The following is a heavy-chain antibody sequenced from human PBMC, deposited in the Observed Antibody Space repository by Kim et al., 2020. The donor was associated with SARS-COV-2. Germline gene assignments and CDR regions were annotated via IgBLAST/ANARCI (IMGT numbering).Heavy chain of an antibody. D-gene: IGHD4-4*01. Sequence: SVKVSCKASGGTFSSYAISWVRQAPGQGLEWMGRIIPILGIANYAQKFQGRVTITADKSTSTAYMELSSLRSEDTAVYYCARSHRTTYKPYYYYYMDVWGKGTTVTVSS. J-gene: IGHJ6*03. CDR1: GGTFSSYA. CDR3: ARSHRTTYKPYYYYYMDV. CDR2: IIPILGIA. V-gene: IGHV1-69*04.